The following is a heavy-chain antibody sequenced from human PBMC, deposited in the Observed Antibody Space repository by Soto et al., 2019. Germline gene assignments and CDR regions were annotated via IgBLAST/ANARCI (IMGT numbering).Heavy chain of an antibody. J-gene: IGHJ5*02. D-gene: IGHD3-3*01. Sequence: GGSLRLSCAASGFTFSSYWMSWVRQAPGKGLEWVANIKQDGSEKYYVDSVKGRFTISRDNAKNSLYLQMNSLRAEDTAVYYCARDEFERSTYYDFWSGYYTGVNWFDPWGQGTLVTVSS. V-gene: IGHV3-7*01. CDR1: GFTFSSYW. CDR3: ARDEFERSTYYDFWSGYYTGVNWFDP. CDR2: IKQDGSEK.